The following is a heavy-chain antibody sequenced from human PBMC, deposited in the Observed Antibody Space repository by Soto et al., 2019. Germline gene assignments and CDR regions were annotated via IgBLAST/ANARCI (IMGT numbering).Heavy chain of an antibody. CDR2: IYYSGST. CDR1: GGSISSYY. CDR3: ARRYGHAFDI. Sequence: SETLSLTCTVSGGSISSYYWSWIRQPPGKGLEWIGYIYYSGSTNYNPSLKSRVTISVDTSKNQFSLKLSSVTAADTAVYYCARRYGHAFDICGQGTMVTVSS. D-gene: IGHD4-17*01. J-gene: IGHJ3*02. V-gene: IGHV4-59*08.